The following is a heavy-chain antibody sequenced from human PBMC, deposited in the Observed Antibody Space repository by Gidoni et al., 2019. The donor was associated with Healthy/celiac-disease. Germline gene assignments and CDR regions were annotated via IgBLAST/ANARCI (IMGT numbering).Heavy chain of an antibody. J-gene: IGHJ4*02. CDR2: IYYSWST. Sequence: GGSISSGDYYWSWIRQPPGKGLEWIGYIYYSWSTYYNPSLKSRVTISVDTSKNQFSLKLSSVTAADTAVYYCARANITMIVVAFDYWGQGTLVTVSS. CDR3: ARANITMIVVAFDY. V-gene: IGHV4-30-4*01. D-gene: IGHD3-22*01. CDR1: GGSISSGDYY.